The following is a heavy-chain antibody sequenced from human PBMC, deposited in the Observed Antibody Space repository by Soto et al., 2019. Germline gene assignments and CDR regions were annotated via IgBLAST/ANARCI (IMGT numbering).Heavy chain of an antibody. J-gene: IGHJ4*02. CDR3: ARDRGPGIDY. CDR1: GGSVSSGNYY. CDR2: ISNSGTT. Sequence: SETLSLTCTVSGGSVSSGNYYWSWIRQPPGKGLEWIAQISNSGTTNYNPSLKSRVTISLDTSKNQFSVRLSSVTAADTAVYYCARDRGPGIDYWGQGTMVTVSS. V-gene: IGHV4-61*01.